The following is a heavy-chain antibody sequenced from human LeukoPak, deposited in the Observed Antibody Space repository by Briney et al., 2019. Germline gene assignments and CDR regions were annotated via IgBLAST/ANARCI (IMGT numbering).Heavy chain of an antibody. CDR2: INPNSGGT. Sequence: VSVNVSRKASVYTFTGYYMHWVRQAPGQRLECMGWINPNSGGTNYAQNSQGRVTMTRDTPISTAYMELRRLTSDDTAVDYCARVISPDCSGGSCYLLDYWGQGTLVTVSS. V-gene: IGHV1-2*02. CDR1: VYTFTGYY. J-gene: IGHJ4*02. D-gene: IGHD2-15*01. CDR3: ARVISPDCSGGSCYLLDY.